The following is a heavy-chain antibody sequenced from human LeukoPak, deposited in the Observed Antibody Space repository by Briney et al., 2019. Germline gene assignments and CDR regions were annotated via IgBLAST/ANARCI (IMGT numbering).Heavy chain of an antibody. V-gene: IGHV3-48*02. CDR3: ARGASQYYYDSSGSPYYFDY. Sequence: GGSLRLSCAASGFTFSSYSMTWVRQAPGKGQEWVSYISSSSSTIYYADSVKGRFTISRDNAKNSLYLQMNSLRDEDTAVYYCARGASQYYYDSSGSPYYFDYWGQGTLVTVSS. D-gene: IGHD3-22*01. CDR2: ISSSSSTI. J-gene: IGHJ4*02. CDR1: GFTFSSYS.